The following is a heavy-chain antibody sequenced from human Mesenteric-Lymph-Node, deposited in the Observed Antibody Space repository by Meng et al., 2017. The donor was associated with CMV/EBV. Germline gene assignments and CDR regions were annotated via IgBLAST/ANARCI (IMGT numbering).Heavy chain of an antibody. Sequence: SETLSLTCAVYGGSSSGYYWSWIRPPPGKGLEWIGEINHSGSTNYNPSLKSRVTISVDTSKNQFSLKLSSVTAADTAVYYCARDYGDYWGQGTLVTVSS. CDR2: INHSGST. V-gene: IGHV4-34*01. J-gene: IGHJ4*02. CDR3: ARDYGDY. CDR1: GGSSSGYY.